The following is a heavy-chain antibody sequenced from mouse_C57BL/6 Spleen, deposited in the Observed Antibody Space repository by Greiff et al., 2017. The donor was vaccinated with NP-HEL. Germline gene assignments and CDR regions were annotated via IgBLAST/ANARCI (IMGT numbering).Heavy chain of an antibody. D-gene: IGHD1-1*01. CDR1: GFTFTDYY. CDR2: IRNKANGYTT. Sequence: EVKLMESGGGLVQPGGSLSLSCAASGFTFTDYYMSWVRQPPGKALEWLGFIRNKANGYTTEYSASVKGRFTISRDNSQSILYLQMNALRAEDSATYYCARYHYYGSRGYFDYWGQGTTLTVSS. CDR3: ARYHYYGSRGYFDY. J-gene: IGHJ2*01. V-gene: IGHV7-3*01.